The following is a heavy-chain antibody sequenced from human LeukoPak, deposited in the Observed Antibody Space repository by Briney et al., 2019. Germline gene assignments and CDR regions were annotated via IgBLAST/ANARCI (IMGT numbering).Heavy chain of an antibody. D-gene: IGHD2-15*01. CDR1: GGTFSSYA. CDR2: IIPIFGTA. V-gene: IGHV1-69*13. CDR3: ARSGDCSGGSCYSAEYFQH. Sequence: SVKVSCKASGGTFSSYAISWVRQAPGQGLEWMGGIIPIFGTANYAQKFQGRVTITADESTSTAYMELGSLRSEDTAVYYCARSGDCSGGSCYSAEYFQHWGQGTLVTVSS. J-gene: IGHJ1*01.